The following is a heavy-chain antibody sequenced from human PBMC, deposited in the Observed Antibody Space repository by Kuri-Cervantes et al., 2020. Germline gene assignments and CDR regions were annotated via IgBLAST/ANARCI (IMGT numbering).Heavy chain of an antibody. CDR1: GGPISSFY. CDR3: ARDRGYYLSITSCPYDAFDI. V-gene: IGHV4-59*01. CDR2: IYYSGNT. D-gene: IGHD2-2*01. J-gene: IGHJ3*02. Sequence: GSLRPPCNVPGGPISSFYWSWIRQPPGKGLEWIEYIYYSGNTNYNPSLKSRVTRSVDTSKDQFSLKLSSVTAADTAVYYCARDRGYYLSITSCPYDAFDIWGQGAMVTVSS.